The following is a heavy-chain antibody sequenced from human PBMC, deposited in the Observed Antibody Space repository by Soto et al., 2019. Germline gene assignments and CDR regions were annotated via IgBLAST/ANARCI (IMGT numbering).Heavy chain of an antibody. CDR2: ISSDGSVT. Sequence: GGSLRLSCAASGFTFSTYWMHWVRQAPGKGPVWVSRISSDGSVTDYAGSVKGRFTISRDNAKNTLYLQMNSLRAEDTAVYYCASAMPSVGATTKGDYWGQGTLVTVSS. CDR3: ASAMPSVGATTKGDY. CDR1: GFTFSTYW. D-gene: IGHD1-26*01. J-gene: IGHJ4*02. V-gene: IGHV3-74*01.